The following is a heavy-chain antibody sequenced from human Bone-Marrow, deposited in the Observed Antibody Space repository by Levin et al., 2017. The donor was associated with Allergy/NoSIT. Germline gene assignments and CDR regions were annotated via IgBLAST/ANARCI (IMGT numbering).Heavy chain of an antibody. V-gene: IGHV5-51*01. J-gene: IGHJ6*02. CDR1: GYSFTSYW. D-gene: IGHD3-10*01. CDR2: IYAGDSDT. Sequence: GESLKISCKGSGYSFTSYWIAWVRQMPGKGPEWMGIIYAGDSDTRYSPSFQGQVTISADKSISTAYLQWSSLKDADTAMYYCARNLHSTFGDYGMDVWGQGTTVTVSS. CDR3: ARNLHSTFGDYGMDV.